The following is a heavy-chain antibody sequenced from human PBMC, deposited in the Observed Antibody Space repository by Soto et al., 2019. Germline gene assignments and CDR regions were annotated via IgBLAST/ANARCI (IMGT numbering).Heavy chain of an antibody. CDR3: ARDNYGDYYNWFDP. D-gene: IGHD4-17*01. CDR1: GFTFSSYS. CDR2: ISSSSSYI. V-gene: IGHV3-21*01. J-gene: IGHJ5*02. Sequence: PGGSLRLSCAASGFTFSSYSMNWVRQAPGKGLEWVSSISSSSSYIYYADSVKGRFTISRDNAKNSLYLQMNSLRAEDTAVYYCARDNYGDYYNWFDPWGQETLVTVSS.